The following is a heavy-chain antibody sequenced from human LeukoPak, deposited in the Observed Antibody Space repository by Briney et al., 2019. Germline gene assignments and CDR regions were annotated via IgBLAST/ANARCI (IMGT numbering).Heavy chain of an antibody. CDR2: IYTSGST. Sequence: SETLSLTCTVSGGSISSYYWSWIRQPPGKGLEWIGYIYTSGSTNYNPSLKSRVTMSVDTSKNQFSLKLSSVTAADTAVYYCAGGLYDSSGYYFDYWGQGTLVTVSS. V-gene: IGHV4-4*08. CDR1: GGSISSYY. CDR3: AGGLYDSSGYYFDY. J-gene: IGHJ4*02. D-gene: IGHD3-22*01.